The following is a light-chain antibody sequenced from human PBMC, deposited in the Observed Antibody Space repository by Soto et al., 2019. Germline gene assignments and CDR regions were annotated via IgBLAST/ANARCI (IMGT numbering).Light chain of an antibody. CDR3: SSYTSSSTLV. CDR1: SSDVGDYNY. Sequence: QSVLTQPASVSGSPGQSITISCTGTSSDVGDYNYVSWYQQHPGKAPKLMIYDVSHRPSGVSNRFSGSKSGNTASLTISGLQAEDEADYYCSSYTSSSTLVFGGGTKVTVL. V-gene: IGLV2-14*01. CDR2: DVS. J-gene: IGLJ2*01.